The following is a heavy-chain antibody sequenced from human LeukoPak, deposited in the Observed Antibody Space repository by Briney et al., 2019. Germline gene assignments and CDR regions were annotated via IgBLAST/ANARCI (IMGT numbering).Heavy chain of an antibody. J-gene: IGHJ4*02. Sequence: GGSLRLSCAASGFTFDDYAMHWVRQAPGKGLEWVSGISWNSGSIGYADSVKGRFTISRDNAKNSLYLQMNSLRAEDTALYYCAKDIVSSDWYYFDYWGQGTLVTVSS. V-gene: IGHV3-9*01. CDR2: ISWNSGSI. CDR3: AKDIVSSDWYYFDY. CDR1: GFTFDDYA. D-gene: IGHD6-19*01.